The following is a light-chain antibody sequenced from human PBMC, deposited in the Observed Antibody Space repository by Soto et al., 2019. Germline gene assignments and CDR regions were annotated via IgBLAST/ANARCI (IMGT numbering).Light chain of an antibody. CDR3: QQSHSTPYT. J-gene: IGKJ2*01. Sequence: DIQMTQSPSSLSASVGDRVTITCRASQSISSYLHWYQHKSGKARKLLIYGASRLQSGVPSRFSGSGSGTDFTLTISSLQPEDFATYYCQQSHSTPYTFGQGTKMEIK. CDR2: GAS. CDR1: QSISSY. V-gene: IGKV1-39*01.